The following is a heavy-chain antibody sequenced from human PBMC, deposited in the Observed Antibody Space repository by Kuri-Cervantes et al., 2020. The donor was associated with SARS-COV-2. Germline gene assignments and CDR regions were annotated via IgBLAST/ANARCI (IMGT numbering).Heavy chain of an antibody. D-gene: IGHD2-2*01. J-gene: IGHJ6*02. CDR2: IYTSGST. Sequence: SETLSLTCAVYGGSFSGYSWNWIRQPAGKGLEWIGRIYTSGSTNYNPSLKSRVTMSVDTSKNQFSLKLSPVTAADTAVYYCARDGEGLGYCSSTSCSNYGMDVWGQGTTVTVSS. V-gene: IGHV4-4*07. CDR3: ARDGEGLGYCSSTSCSNYGMDV. CDR1: GGSFSGYS.